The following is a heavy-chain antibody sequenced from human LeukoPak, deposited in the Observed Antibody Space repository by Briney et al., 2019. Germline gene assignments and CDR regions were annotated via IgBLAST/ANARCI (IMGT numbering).Heavy chain of an antibody. CDR2: IKQDGSEK. CDR3: ARGGGNYYYGMDV. Sequence: GGSLRLPCAASGFTFSSYWMSWVRQAPGKGLEWVANIKQDGSEKYYVDSVKGRFTISRDNAKNSLYLQMNSLRAEDTAVYYCARGGGNYYYGMDVWGQGTTVTVSS. CDR1: GFTFSSYW. V-gene: IGHV3-7*01. J-gene: IGHJ6*02. D-gene: IGHD1-26*01.